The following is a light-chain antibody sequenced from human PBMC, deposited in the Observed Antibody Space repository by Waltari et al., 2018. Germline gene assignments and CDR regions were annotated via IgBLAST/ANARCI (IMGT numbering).Light chain of an antibody. CDR3: QQYNNWPSIT. J-gene: IGKJ5*01. Sequence: EIVMTQSQATLSVSPGERATLSCRASQSVSSNLAWYQQKPGQAPRRLIYGAATRATGVPARCSSSGSGTEFTLTISSLQSEDFAVYYCQQYNNWPSITFGQGTRLEIK. V-gene: IGKV3D-15*01. CDR2: GAA. CDR1: QSVSSN.